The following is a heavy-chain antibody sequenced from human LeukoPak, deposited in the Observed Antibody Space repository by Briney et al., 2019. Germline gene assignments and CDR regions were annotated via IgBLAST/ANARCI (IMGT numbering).Heavy chain of an antibody. CDR1: GFTFSSYS. V-gene: IGHV3-21*01. CDR2: ISSISSYI. D-gene: IGHD1-14*01. CDR3: ARGEPTDY. J-gene: IGHJ4*02. Sequence: GGSLRLSCAASGFTFSSYSMNWVRQAPGKGLEWVSSISSISSYIYYADSVKGRFTISRDNAKNSLYLQMNRLRAEDTAAYYCARGEPTDYWGQGTLVTVSS.